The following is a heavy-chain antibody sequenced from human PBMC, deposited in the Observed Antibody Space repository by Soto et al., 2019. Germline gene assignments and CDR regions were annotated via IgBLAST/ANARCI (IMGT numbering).Heavy chain of an antibody. Sequence: EVQLVESGGGLVQPGGSLRLSRAASGFTFSVYWMHWVRQAPGKGLVWVSRIDSDGSTTSYADSVKGRFTISRDNAKSTLYLQMNSLRAEDTAVYYCARPGYSNYGPGVDVWGQGTTVTVSS. V-gene: IGHV3-74*01. D-gene: IGHD4-4*01. CDR1: GFTFSVYW. CDR2: IDSDGSTT. CDR3: ARPGYSNYGPGVDV. J-gene: IGHJ6*02.